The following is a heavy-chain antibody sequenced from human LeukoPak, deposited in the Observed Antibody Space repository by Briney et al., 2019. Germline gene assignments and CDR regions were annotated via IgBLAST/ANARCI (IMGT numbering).Heavy chain of an antibody. CDR1: GFTFSSYA. V-gene: IGHV3-30-3*01. Sequence: GGSLRLSCAASGFTFSSYAMHWVRQAPGKGLEWVAFISFDGNNKYYADSVKGRFTISRDNSKNTLYLQMNSLRAEDTALYYCVKPINYYDSSGYHYWGQGTLVTVSS. CDR2: ISFDGNNK. CDR3: VKPINYYDSSGYHY. D-gene: IGHD3-22*01. J-gene: IGHJ4*02.